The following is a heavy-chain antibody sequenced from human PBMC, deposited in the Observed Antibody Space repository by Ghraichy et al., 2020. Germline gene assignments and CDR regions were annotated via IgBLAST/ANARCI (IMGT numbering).Heavy chain of an antibody. V-gene: IGHV1-2*02. J-gene: IGHJ6*02. CDR3: ARGGSAGDRLSHYYYGMDV. D-gene: IGHD6-13*01. Sequence: ASVKVSCKASGYTFTGYYMHWVRQAPGQGLEWMGWINPNSGGTNYAQKFQGRVTMTRDTSISTAYMELSRLRSDDTAVYYCARGGSAGDRLSHYYYGMDVWGQGTTVTVSS. CDR2: INPNSGGT. CDR1: GYTFTGYY.